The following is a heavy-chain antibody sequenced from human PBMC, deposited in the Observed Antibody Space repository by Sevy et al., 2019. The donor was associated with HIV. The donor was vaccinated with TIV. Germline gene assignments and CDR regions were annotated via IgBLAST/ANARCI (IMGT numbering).Heavy chain of an antibody. D-gene: IGHD3-10*01. Sequence: ASVKVSCMTYGYSFINYGITWVRQAPGQGLEWMGWISTYTSKTEYAEIFQGRVTMTTDTSTSTVYMELRSLRSDDTAVYFCARAQYFYDSVSYYPLRGASDYWGQGTLVTVSS. CDR1: GYSFINYG. CDR2: ISTYTSKT. CDR3: ARAQYFYDSVSYYPLRGASDY. J-gene: IGHJ4*02. V-gene: IGHV1-18*01.